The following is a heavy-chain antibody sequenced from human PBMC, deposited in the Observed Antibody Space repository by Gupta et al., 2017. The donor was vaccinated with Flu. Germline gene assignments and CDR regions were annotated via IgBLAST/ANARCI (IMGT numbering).Heavy chain of an antibody. CDR3: TRVGLGCGGDCEIPRYFDY. J-gene: IGHJ4*02. CDR2: IRSKTYGGTT. Sequence: EVHLVESGGGWVQPGRSLRLSCATSGFTFGDYDMSWLRQAPGKGLEWVGFIRSKTYGGTTKYDASVKGRFTFSRDDSNSIAYLQMNSLKTEDTGVYYCTRVGLGCGGDCEIPRYFDYWGQGTLVTVS. V-gene: IGHV3-49*03. CDR1: GFTFGDYD. D-gene: IGHD2-21*02.